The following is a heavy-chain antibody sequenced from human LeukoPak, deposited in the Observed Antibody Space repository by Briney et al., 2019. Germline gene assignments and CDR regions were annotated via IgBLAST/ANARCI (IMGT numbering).Heavy chain of an antibody. V-gene: IGHV4-38-2*02. CDR1: GYSISSGYY. CDR2: IYHNGST. J-gene: IGHJ3*02. D-gene: IGHD4-23*01. CDR3: ARRDSGGDAFDI. Sequence: SETLSLTCTVSGYSISSGYYWGWIRQPPGKALEWIGNIYHNGSTYYNPSLKSRVTISVDTSKNQFSLTLSSVTAADTAVYYCARRDSGGDAFDIWGQGTMVTVSS.